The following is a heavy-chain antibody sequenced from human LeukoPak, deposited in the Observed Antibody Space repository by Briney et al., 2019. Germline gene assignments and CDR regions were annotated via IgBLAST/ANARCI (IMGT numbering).Heavy chain of an antibody. J-gene: IGHJ4*02. CDR1: GYTFTSYG. D-gene: IGHD6-13*01. CDR2: INPNSGGT. CDR3: ARDGGAAAHTH. V-gene: IGHV1-2*02. Sequence: ASVKVSCKASGYTFTSYGISWVRQAPGQGLEWMGWINPNSGGTNYAQKFQGRVTMTRDTSISTAYMELSRLRSDDTAVYYCARDGGAAAHTHWGQGTLVTVSS.